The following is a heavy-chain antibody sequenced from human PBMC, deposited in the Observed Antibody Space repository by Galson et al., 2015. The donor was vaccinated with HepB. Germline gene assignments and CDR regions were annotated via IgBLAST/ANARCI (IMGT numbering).Heavy chain of an antibody. J-gene: IGHJ4*02. CDR1: GFIFSNYA. Sequence: SLRLSCAASGFIFSNYAMHWVRQAPGKGLEWVAVTSYDGSNNKYADSVKGRFTISRDNYKTTLYLQMNSLRVDDTAVYYCASPSNRGYSGYDSPSFDYWGQGTLVTVSS. V-gene: IGHV3-30*04. D-gene: IGHD5-12*01. CDR3: ASPSNRGYSGYDSPSFDY. CDR2: TSYDGSNN.